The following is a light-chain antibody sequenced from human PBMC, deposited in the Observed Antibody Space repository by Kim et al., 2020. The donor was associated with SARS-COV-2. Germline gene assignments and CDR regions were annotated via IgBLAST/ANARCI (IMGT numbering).Light chain of an antibody. CDR3: QQYKSWPLT. Sequence: VSPGERATLSCRASQSVNRDLAWYQKKPGQAHRLLIYDASTRATGIPARFSGSESGTEFTLTISSLQSEDFAMYYCQQYKSWPLTFGGGTKVDIK. CDR2: DAS. V-gene: IGKV3-15*01. CDR1: QSVNRD. J-gene: IGKJ4*01.